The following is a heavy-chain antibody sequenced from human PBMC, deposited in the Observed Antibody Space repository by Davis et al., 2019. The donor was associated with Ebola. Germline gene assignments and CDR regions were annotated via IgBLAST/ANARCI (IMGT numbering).Heavy chain of an antibody. CDR3: ARGSSITMVQGVIPSDY. J-gene: IGHJ4*02. Sequence: GGSLRLSCAASGFTSSTYWMSWVRHAPGKGLEWVANIKQDGSERYYVDSVKGRFTISRDNAKNSLYLQMNSLRVEDTAVYYCARGSSITMVQGVIPSDYWGQGSLVTVSS. CDR2: IKQDGSER. D-gene: IGHD3-10*01. CDR1: GFTSSTYW. V-gene: IGHV3-7*01.